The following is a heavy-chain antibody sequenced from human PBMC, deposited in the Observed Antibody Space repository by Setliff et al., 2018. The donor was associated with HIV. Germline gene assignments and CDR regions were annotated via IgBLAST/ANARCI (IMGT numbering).Heavy chain of an antibody. J-gene: IGHJ6*02. V-gene: IGHV3-7*01. D-gene: IGHD3-10*01. CDR2: IDRDGSET. Sequence: AGGSLRLSCAASGFTFSSYAMSWVRQAPGKGLEWVANIDRDGSETNYVDSVKGRFTIFRDNAKSSMYLQMNSLRAEDTAIYYCARKFRPGHGVDVWGQGTTVTVSS. CDR1: GFTFSSYA. CDR3: ARKFRPGHGVDV.